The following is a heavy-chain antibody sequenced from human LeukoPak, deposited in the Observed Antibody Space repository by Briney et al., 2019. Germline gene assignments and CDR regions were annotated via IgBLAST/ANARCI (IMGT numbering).Heavy chain of an antibody. Sequence: ASVTVSCKASGYTFTSYHMHWVRQAPGQGLDWMGIINPSAGITTYAQKFQGRVAMTKDTSTSTVYMELSSLRSEDTAVYYCARSQYITMIVARLYQFDDWGQGTLVTVSS. CDR2: INPSAGIT. CDR3: ARSQYITMIVARLYQFDD. D-gene: IGHD3-22*01. V-gene: IGHV1-46*01. J-gene: IGHJ4*02. CDR1: GYTFTSYH.